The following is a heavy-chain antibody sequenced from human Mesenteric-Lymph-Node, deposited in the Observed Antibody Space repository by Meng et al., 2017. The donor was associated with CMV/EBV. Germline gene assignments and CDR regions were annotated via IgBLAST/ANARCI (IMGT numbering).Heavy chain of an antibody. J-gene: IGHJ3*01. Sequence: SCKASGGTFSSYAISWVRQAPGQGLEWIGTIHHTGTTCYNPSLKSRVTISVDTSKNQLSLKLSSVTAADTAVYHCARQGSGTTQWTFDVWGQGTMVTVSS. CDR3: ARQGSGTTQWTFDV. D-gene: IGHD1-1*01. CDR2: IHHTGTT. V-gene: IGHV4-39*01. CDR1: GGTFSSYAIS.